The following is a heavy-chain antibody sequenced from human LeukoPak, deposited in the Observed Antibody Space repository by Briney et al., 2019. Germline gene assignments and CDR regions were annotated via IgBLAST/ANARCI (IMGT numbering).Heavy chain of an antibody. Sequence: SVKVSCKASGGTFSSYAISWVRQAPGQGLEWMGGIIPIFGTANYAQKFQGRVTITTDESTSTAYMELSSLRSEDTAVYYCARVAVTVTTQWSYYYYMDVWGKGTTVTVSS. CDR3: ARVAVTVTTQWSYYYYMDV. CDR1: GGTFSSYA. J-gene: IGHJ6*03. V-gene: IGHV1-69*05. D-gene: IGHD4-17*01. CDR2: IIPIFGTA.